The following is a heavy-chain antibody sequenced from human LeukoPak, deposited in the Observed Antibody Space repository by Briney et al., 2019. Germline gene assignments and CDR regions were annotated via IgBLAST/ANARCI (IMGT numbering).Heavy chain of an antibody. J-gene: IGHJ4*02. V-gene: IGHV5-51*01. CDR1: GYSSPSYW. CDR2: IYPGDSDT. CDR3: ARRRDGYNYVYRY. Sequence: GESLKIPCKGFGYSSPSYWIGWVGQLPGKGLEGMGIIYPGDSDTRFSPSFQGQVTIPADKSISTAYLQWSSLRRSDTAMFYCARRRDGYNYVYRYWGQGTLVTVSS. D-gene: IGHD5-24*01.